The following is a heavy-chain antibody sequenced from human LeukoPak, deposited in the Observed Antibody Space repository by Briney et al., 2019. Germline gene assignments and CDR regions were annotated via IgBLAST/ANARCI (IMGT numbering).Heavy chain of an antibody. Sequence: SQTLSLTCAISGDSVSSNSAAWNWIRQSPSRGLEWLGRTYYRSKWYNDYAVSVKSRITINPDTSKNQFSLQLNSVTPGDTAVYYCARERYYDSSGYPPFDHWGQGTLVTVSS. V-gene: IGHV6-1*01. CDR1: GDSVSSNSAA. J-gene: IGHJ4*02. CDR2: TYYRSKWYN. D-gene: IGHD3-22*01. CDR3: ARERYYDSSGYPPFDH.